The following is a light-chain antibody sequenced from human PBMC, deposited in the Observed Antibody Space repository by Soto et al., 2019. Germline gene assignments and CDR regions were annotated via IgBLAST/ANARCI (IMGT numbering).Light chain of an antibody. CDR2: DAS. V-gene: IGKV1-39*01. Sequence: DIQMTQSPSSLSASVGDRVTITCRASQSISSYLNWYQQKPGKAPKLLIYDASSLQSGVPSRFSGSGSGTDFTLTISSLQPEDFATYYCQQSYSTPYTFGQGPKLEIK. CDR3: QQSYSTPYT. J-gene: IGKJ2*01. CDR1: QSISSY.